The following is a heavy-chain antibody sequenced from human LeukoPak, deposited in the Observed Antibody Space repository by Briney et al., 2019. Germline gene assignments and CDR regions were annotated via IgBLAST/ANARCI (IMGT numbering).Heavy chain of an antibody. J-gene: IGHJ2*01. Sequence: GGSLRLSCAASGITFSSYAMSWVRQAPGKGLEGVSSIDSGSSYIYYTDSVKGRFTVSRDNAKKSLYLQMNSLRAEDTAVYFCARGTTVTTVRYFDLWGRGTLVTVSS. CDR2: IDSGSSYI. CDR1: GITFSSYA. CDR3: ARGTTVTTVRYFDL. D-gene: IGHD4-17*01. V-gene: IGHV3-21*01.